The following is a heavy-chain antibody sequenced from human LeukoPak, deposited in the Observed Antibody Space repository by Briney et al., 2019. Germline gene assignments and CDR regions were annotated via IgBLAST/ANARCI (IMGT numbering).Heavy chain of an antibody. Sequence: GESLQISCKGSGSPFTNYWIGWVRQMPGKGLELMGIVYPGNSDTRYSPSFQGQVTISAVKSLSTAYLQWNTLKASDTAMYYCAKRSSSRHIDNWGQGTLVTVSS. V-gene: IGHV5-51*01. CDR1: GSPFTNYW. J-gene: IGHJ4*02. D-gene: IGHD6-6*01. CDR3: AKRSSSRHIDN. CDR2: VYPGNSDT.